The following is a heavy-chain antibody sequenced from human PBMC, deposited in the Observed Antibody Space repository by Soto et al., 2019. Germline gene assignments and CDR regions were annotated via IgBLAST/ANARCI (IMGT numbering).Heavy chain of an antibody. CDR1: GDSVSSNSAA. Sequence: SQTLSLTCAISGDSVSSNSAAWNWIRQSPSRGLEWLGRTYYRSKWYNDYAVSVKSRITINPDTSKNQFSLQLNAVTPEDTAVYYCARGGYGDFLYCKYGMVGLGPGTTVTVSS. CDR3: ARGGYGDFLYCKYGMVG. V-gene: IGHV6-1*01. J-gene: IGHJ6*02. D-gene: IGHD4-17*01. CDR2: TYYRSKWYN.